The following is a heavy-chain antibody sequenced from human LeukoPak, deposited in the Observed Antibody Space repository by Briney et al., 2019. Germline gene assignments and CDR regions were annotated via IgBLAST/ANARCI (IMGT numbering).Heavy chain of an antibody. CDR3: ARHPGVGATNDAFDI. J-gene: IGHJ3*02. CDR1: GGSISSYY. CDR2: IYYSGST. V-gene: IGHV4-59*08. D-gene: IGHD1-26*01. Sequence: SETLSLTCTVSGGSISSYYWSWIRQPPGKGLEWIGYIYYSGSTNYNPSLKSRVTISVDTSKNQFSLKLSSVTAADTAVYYCARHPGVGATNDAFDIWGQGTMVTVSS.